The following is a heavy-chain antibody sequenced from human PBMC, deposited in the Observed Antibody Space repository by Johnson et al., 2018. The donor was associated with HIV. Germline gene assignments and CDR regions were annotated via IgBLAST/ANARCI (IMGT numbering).Heavy chain of an antibody. CDR1: GFQVSTNY. J-gene: IGHJ3*02. V-gene: IGHV3-66*01. Sequence: VQLVESGGGLVPPGGSLRLSCAASGFQVSTNYMSWVRQAPGKGLEWVSVIYSGGSTHYADSVKGRFTISRDNSKNSLYLQMNSLRAEDTAVYYCARDIAIQLWSHDAFDIWGQGTMVTVSS. D-gene: IGHD5-18*01. CDR2: IYSGGST. CDR3: ARDIAIQLWSHDAFDI.